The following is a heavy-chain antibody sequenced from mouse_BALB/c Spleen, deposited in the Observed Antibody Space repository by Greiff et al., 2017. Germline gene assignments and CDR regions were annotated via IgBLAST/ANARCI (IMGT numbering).Heavy chain of an antibody. CDR2: ISYSGST. V-gene: IGHV3-8*02. D-gene: IGHD1-1*01. CDR1: GDSITSGY. Sequence: VQLKESGPSLVKPSQTLSLTCSVTGDSITSGYWNWIRKFPGNKLEYMGYISYSGSTYYNPSLKSRISITRDTSKNQYYLQLNSVTTEDTATYYCARYGGSSYGDAMDYWGQGTSVTVSS. CDR3: ARYGGSSYGDAMDY. J-gene: IGHJ4*01.